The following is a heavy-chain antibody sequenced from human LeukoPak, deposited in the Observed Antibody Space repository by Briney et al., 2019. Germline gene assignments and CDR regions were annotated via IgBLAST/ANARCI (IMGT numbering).Heavy chain of an antibody. Sequence: GGSLRLSCAASGMTFSNHWMHWVRQAPGKGLVWVSLIKTDGRTTIYADSVKGRFTISRDNGKSTLYLQMNSLRAEDPAIYYCTTGPSYGYEWWGQGTVVTVSS. V-gene: IGHV3-74*01. J-gene: IGHJ4*02. D-gene: IGHD3-16*01. CDR1: GMTFSNHW. CDR3: TTGPSYGYEW. CDR2: IKTDGRTT.